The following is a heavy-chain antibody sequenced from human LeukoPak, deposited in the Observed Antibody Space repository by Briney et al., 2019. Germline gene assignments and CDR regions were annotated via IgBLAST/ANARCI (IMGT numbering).Heavy chain of an antibody. D-gene: IGHD2-21*02. V-gene: IGHV4-38-2*02. CDR1: GYSISSGYY. CDR3: ARDRLTKPVIVVVTAINYFDY. CDR2: IYHSGST. J-gene: IGHJ4*02. Sequence: SETLSLTCTVSGYSISSGYYWGWIRQPLGKGLEWIGSIYHSGSTYYNPSLKSRVTISVDTSKNQFSLKLSSVTAADTAVYYCARDRLTKPVIVVVTAINYFDYWGQGTLVTVSS.